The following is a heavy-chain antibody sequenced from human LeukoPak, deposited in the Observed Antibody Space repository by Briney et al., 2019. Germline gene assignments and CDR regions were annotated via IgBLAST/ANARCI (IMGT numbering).Heavy chain of an antibody. CDR2: IYPGDSDT. Sequence: GESLKISCKGSGYSYSNYWIAWVRQTPGKGLEWMGIIYPGDSDTRYNPSFQGQVTISADKSMNTAYLQWSSLKASDSAIYYCTRAGQEEGYYDLSGNYYADYWGQGTLVTVSS. D-gene: IGHD3-22*01. J-gene: IGHJ4*02. CDR1: GYSYSNYW. CDR3: TRAGQEEGYYDLSGNYYADY. V-gene: IGHV5-51*01.